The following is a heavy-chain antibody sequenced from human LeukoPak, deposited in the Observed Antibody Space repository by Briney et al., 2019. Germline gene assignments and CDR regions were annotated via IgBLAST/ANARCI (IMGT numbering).Heavy chain of an antibody. CDR3: AREGYYGSGLYYYYYMDV. J-gene: IGHJ6*03. D-gene: IGHD3-10*01. Sequence: GGSLRLSCAVSGFSFSDYYMSWIRQAPGKGLEWVSYISSSGSTIYYADSVKGRFTISRDNAKNSLYLQMNSLRAEDTAVYYCAREGYYGSGLYYYYYMDVWGKGTTVTVSS. V-gene: IGHV3-11*04. CDR2: ISSSGSTI. CDR1: GFSFSDYY.